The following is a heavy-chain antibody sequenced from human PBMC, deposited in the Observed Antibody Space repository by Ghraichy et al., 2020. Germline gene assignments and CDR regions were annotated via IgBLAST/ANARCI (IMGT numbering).Heavy chain of an antibody. CDR1: GFTFSSYA. J-gene: IGHJ5*02. D-gene: IGHD1-1*01. V-gene: IGHV3-30-3*01. CDR2: ISYDGSNK. Sequence: GESLNISCAASGFTFSSYAMHWVRQAPGKGLEWVAVISYDGSNKYYADSVKGRFTISRENSKNTLYLQMNSLRAEDTAVYYCARDLEPWGQGTLVTVSS. CDR3: ARDLEP.